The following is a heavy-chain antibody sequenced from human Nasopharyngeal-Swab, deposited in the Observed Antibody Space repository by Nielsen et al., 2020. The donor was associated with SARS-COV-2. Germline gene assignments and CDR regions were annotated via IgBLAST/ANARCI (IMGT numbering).Heavy chain of an antibody. D-gene: IGHD2-2*01. CDR3: RVFLPAALFDY. CDR2: INPNSGGT. CDR1: GYTFNGYY. J-gene: IGHJ4*02. V-gene: IGHV1-2*02. Sequence: ASVKVSCKASGYTFNGYYIHWVRQAPGQGLEWMGWINPNSGGTNYAQKFQGRVTMTRGTSISTAYMELSRLRSDDTAVYYCRVFLPAALFDYWGQGTLVTVSS.